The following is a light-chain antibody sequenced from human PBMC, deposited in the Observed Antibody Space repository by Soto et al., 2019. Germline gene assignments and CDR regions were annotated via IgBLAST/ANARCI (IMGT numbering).Light chain of an antibody. J-gene: IGLJ2*01. CDR2: DNH. CDR3: GTWDSSLSAVV. V-gene: IGLV1-51*01. Sequence: QSVLTQPPSVSAAPGQKVTISCSGSSSNIGNNYVSWYQQLPGTAPKLLIYDNHKRPSGIPHRFSGSKSGTSATLGITGLQTGDEADYYCGTWDSSLSAVVFGGGTKLTVL. CDR1: SSNIGNNY.